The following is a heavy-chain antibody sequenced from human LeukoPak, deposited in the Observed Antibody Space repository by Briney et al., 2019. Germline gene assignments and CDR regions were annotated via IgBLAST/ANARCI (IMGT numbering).Heavy chain of an antibody. Sequence: PGGSLRLSCAASGFTFSSYSMNWVRQAPGKGLEWVANIKEDGSEKYYVDSVKGRFTISRDNAKNSLYLQMNSLRAEDTAVYYCARADSVDYWGQGTLVTVSS. CDR3: ARADSVDY. CDR1: GFTFSSYS. D-gene: IGHD4-11*01. J-gene: IGHJ4*02. V-gene: IGHV3-7*01. CDR2: IKEDGSEK.